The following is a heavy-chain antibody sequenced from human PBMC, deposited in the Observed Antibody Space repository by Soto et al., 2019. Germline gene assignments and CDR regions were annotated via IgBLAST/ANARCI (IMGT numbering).Heavy chain of an antibody. V-gene: IGHV3-23*01. D-gene: IGHD4-17*01. J-gene: IGHJ4*02. CDR1: GFTFSSCA. CDR2: LTGSGDST. Sequence: EVQLLESGGGFVQPGGSLRLSCAASGFTFSSCAMIWVRQAPGKGLAWVSSLTGSGDSTYYADSVKGRFTISRDNSKNTLYLQMNSLRADDTALYYCAKGTAVTTGDMAYWGQGTLVTVSS. CDR3: AKGTAVTTGDMAY.